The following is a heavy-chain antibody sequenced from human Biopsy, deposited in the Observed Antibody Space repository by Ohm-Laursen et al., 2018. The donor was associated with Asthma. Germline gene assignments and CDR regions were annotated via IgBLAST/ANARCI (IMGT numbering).Heavy chain of an antibody. CDR1: GFTFRNFG. D-gene: IGHD2-21*01. V-gene: IGHV3-30*03. CDR3: VRWRSGYPDHYSDF. CDR2: ISSDVRE. Sequence: RSLRLSCAASGFTFRNFGMHWVRQAPGKGLEWVALISSDVREWYADSVEGRFTISRDNSKNTLDLQMNSLRGDDTAVYYCVRWRSGYPDHYSDFWGQGTLVTVSS. J-gene: IGHJ4*02.